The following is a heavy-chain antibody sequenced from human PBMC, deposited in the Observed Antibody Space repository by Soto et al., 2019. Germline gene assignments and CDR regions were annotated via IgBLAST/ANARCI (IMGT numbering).Heavy chain of an antibody. J-gene: IGHJ4*02. CDR2: IWYDGSNK. D-gene: IGHD3-10*01. CDR3: ARGGWFGDGTLDY. Sequence: QVQLVESGGGVVQPGRSLRLSCAASGFTFSSYGMYWVRQAPGKGLEWVAVIWYDGSNKYYADSVKGRFTISRDNSKNTLYLQMNSLRAEDTAVYYCARGGWFGDGTLDYWGQGTLVTVSS. CDR1: GFTFSSYG. V-gene: IGHV3-33*01.